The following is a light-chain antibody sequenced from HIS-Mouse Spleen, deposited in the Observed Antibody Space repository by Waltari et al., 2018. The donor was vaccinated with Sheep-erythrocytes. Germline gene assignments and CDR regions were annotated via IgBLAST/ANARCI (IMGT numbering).Light chain of an antibody. V-gene: IGLV3-1*01. CDR1: NSADKY. CDR3: QAWDSSTAWV. CDR2: QDS. J-gene: IGLJ3*02. Sequence: SYELTQPPSVSVSPGQTASITCSGDNSADKYACWYQQKPGQSPVLVIYQDSKRPSGIPERFSGSNSGNTATLTISGTQAMDEADYYCQAWDSSTAWVFGGGTKLTVL.